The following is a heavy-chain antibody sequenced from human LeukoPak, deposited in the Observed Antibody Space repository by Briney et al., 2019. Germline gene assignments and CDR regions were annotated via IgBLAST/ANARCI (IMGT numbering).Heavy chain of an antibody. CDR1: GGTFSSYA. Sequence: SSVKVSCKASGGTFSSYAISWVRQAPGQGLEWMGGIIPIFGTANYAQKFQGRVTITTDESTSTAYMELSSLRSEDTAVYYCAKDLERRYFDWVPIGYWGQGTPVTVSS. J-gene: IGHJ4*02. V-gene: IGHV1-69*05. D-gene: IGHD3-9*01. CDR3: AKDLERRYFDWVPIGY. CDR2: IIPIFGTA.